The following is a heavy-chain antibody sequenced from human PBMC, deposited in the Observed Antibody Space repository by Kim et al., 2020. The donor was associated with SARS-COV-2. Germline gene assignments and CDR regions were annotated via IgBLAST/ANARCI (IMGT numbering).Heavy chain of an antibody. CDR1: GYTFTGYY. Sequence: ASVKVSCKASGYTFTGYYMHWVRQAPGQGLEWMGWINHNSGGTNYAQKFQGWVTMTRDTSISTAYMELSRLRSDDTAVYYCARGPFLSSGRYGMEYYYYGMDVWCKGTTITDSS. CDR2: INHNSGGT. V-gene: IGHV1-2*04. CDR3: ARGPFLSSGRYGMEYYYYGMDV. D-gene: IGHD6-19*01. J-gene: IGHJ6*04.